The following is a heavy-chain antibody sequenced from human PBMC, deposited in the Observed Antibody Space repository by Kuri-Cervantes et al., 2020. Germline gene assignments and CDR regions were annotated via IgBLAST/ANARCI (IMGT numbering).Heavy chain of an antibody. CDR3: ASIGAYCSSTSCYGLGLFDY. D-gene: IGHD2-2*01. CDR1: GFTFSSHA. Sequence: GESLKISCAASGFTFSSHAMHWVRQAPGKGLEYVSAISSNGGNTYSADSVKGRFTISRDNSKNTLYLQMGSLRAEDSAVYYCASIGAYCSSTSCYGLGLFDYWGQGTLVTVSS. CDR2: ISSNGGNT. V-gene: IGHV3-64*02. J-gene: IGHJ4*02.